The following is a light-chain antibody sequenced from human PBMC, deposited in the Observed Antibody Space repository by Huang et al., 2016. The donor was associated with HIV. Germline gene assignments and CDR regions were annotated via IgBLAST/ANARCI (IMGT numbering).Light chain of an antibody. Sequence: DIQMPQSPSSLSASVGDRVTITCRASQSISSYLNWYQQKQGKAPKVLIYGAANLQSGVPSRFSGSGAGTDFSLTISSLQPEDFATYYCQQTYSAPLITFGQGTRLEIK. V-gene: IGKV1-39*01. J-gene: IGKJ5*01. CDR2: GAA. CDR1: QSISSY. CDR3: QQTYSAPLIT.